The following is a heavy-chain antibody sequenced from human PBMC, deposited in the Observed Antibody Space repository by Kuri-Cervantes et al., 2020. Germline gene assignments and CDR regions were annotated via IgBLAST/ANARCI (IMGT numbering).Heavy chain of an antibody. J-gene: IGHJ4*02. CDR1: GFTFSSYG. V-gene: IGHV3-33*08. CDR2: IWYDGSNK. D-gene: IGHD2-15*01. Sequence: GGSLRLSCAASGFTFSSYGMHWVRQAPGKGLEWVAVIWYDGSNKYYADSVKGRFTISRDNSKNTLYLQMNSLRAEDTAVYYCARAARRPYSYYLDYWGQGTLVTVSS. CDR3: ARAARRPYSYYLDY.